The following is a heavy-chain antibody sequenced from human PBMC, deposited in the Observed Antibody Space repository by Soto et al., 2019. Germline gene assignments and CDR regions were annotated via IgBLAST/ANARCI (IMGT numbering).Heavy chain of an antibody. CDR3: ARGRLRRRPVLVVAAMHGAAGYTDV. J-gene: IGHJ6*03. V-gene: IGHV4-34*01. CDR1: GGSFSGYY. Sequence: SETLSLTCAVYGGSFSGYYWSWIRQPPGKGLEWIGEINHSGSTNYNPSLKSRVTISVDTSKNQFSLKLSSVTAADTAVYYCARGRLRRRPVLVVAAMHGAAGYTDVWGKGTTVTVS. CDR2: INHSGST. D-gene: IGHD2-15*01.